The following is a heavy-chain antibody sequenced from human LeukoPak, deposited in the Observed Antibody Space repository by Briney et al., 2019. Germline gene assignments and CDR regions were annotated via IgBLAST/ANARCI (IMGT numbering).Heavy chain of an antibody. V-gene: IGHV3-11*01. CDR1: GGSFSGYY. CDR2: ISSSGSTI. J-gene: IGHJ6*02. D-gene: IGHD2-21*02. CDR3: ARAGQKVVVTCMDV. Sequence: LSLTCAVYGGSFSGYYWSWIRQAPGKGLEWVSYISSSGSTIYYADSVKGRFTISRDNAKNSLYLQMNSLRAEDTAVYYCARAGQKVVVTCMDVWGQGTTVTVSS.